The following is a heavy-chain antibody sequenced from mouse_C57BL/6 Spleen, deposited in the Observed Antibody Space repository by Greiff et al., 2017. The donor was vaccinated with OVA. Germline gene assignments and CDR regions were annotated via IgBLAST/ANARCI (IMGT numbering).Heavy chain of an antibody. J-gene: IGHJ4*01. CDR3: ARYRPYYYAMDY. V-gene: IGHV7-3*01. Sequence: VQLKESGGGLVQPGGSLSLSCAASGFTFTDYYMSWVRQPPGKALEWLGFIRNKANGYTTEYSASVKGRFTISRDNSQSILYLQMNALRAEDSATYYCARYRPYYYAMDYWGQGTSVTVSS. CDR1: GFTFTDYY. CDR2: IRNKANGYTT.